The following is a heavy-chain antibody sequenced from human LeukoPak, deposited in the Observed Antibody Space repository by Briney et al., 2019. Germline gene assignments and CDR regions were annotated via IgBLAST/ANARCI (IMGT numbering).Heavy chain of an antibody. J-gene: IGHJ4*02. CDR2: IYYSGST. CDR3: ARDIAGRGYFDY. D-gene: IGHD2-15*01. Sequence: SQTLCLTCTVSGGSISSGGYYWRWLRQHPGKGLEWIGYIYYSGSTYYNPSLKSRVTISVDTSKNQFSLKLSSVTAADTAVYYCARDIAGRGYFDYWGQGTLVTVSS. CDR1: GGSISSGGYY. V-gene: IGHV4-31*03.